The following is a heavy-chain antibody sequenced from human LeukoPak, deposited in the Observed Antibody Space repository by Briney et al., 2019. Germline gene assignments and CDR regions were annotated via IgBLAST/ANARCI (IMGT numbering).Heavy chain of an antibody. CDR3: ARDWDDGRAERPA. D-gene: IGHD3-22*01. Sequence: PGGSLRLSCAASRFTVSGNYMSWFRQAPGKGLECVAVIYSGGDTYYADSVKGRFTISRDKSKNGLYLQMNSLRAEDTAVYYCARDWDDGRAERPAWGQGTLVTVSS. J-gene: IGHJ5*02. CDR2: IYSGGDT. CDR1: RFTVSGNY. V-gene: IGHV3-53*01.